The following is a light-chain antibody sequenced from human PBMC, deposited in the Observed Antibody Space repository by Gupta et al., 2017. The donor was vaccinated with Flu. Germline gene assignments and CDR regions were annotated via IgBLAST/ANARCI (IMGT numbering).Light chain of an antibody. CDR3: ASLTTIPTYV. J-gene: IGLJ1*01. V-gene: IGLV2-14*03. CDR2: DVS. Sequence: SITISCTGTSNDIGAYHYISWYQHHPGKAPKLMIYDVSNRPSGVSNRFSGSKSGNTASLTISWLQAEDEADYYCASLTTIPTYVFGTGTTVTVL. CDR1: SNDIGAYHY.